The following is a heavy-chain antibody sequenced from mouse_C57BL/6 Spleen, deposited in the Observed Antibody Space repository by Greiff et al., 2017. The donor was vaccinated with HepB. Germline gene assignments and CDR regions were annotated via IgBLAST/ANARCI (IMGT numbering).Heavy chain of an antibody. CDR2: ISSGSSTI. J-gene: IGHJ3*01. D-gene: IGHD2-5*01. CDR3: ARDYYSNPAWFAY. V-gene: IGHV5-17*01. Sequence: EVKLMESGGGLVKPGGSLKLSCAASGFTFSDYGMHWVRQAPEKGLEWVAYISSGSSTIYYADTVKGRFTISRENAKNTRFLQMTSLRSEDTAMYYCARDYYSNPAWFAYWGQGTLVTVSA. CDR1: GFTFSDYG.